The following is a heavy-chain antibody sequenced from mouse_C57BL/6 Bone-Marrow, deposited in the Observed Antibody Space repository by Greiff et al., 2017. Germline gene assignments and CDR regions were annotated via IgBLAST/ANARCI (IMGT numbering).Heavy chain of an antibody. J-gene: IGHJ4*01. CDR2: FYPGSGSI. V-gene: IGHV1-62-2*01. Sequence: VKLQESGAELVKPGASVKLSCKASGYTFTEYTIHWVKQRSGQGLEWIGWFYPGSGSIKYNEKFKDKATLTADKSSSTVYMELSRLTSEDSAVXFCAEHEEEGGGRNYAVDYWGQGTSVTVSS. CDR3: AEHEEEGGGRNYAVDY. CDR1: GYTFTEYT. D-gene: IGHD1-1*01.